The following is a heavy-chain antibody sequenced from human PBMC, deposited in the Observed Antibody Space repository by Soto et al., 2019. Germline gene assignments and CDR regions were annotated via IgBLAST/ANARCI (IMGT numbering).Heavy chain of an antibody. V-gene: IGHV4-39*01. CDR3: ARNRASGALDY. D-gene: IGHD2-8*02. Sequence: SETLSLTCALSGGSMSSGSYYWGWIRQPPGKGLEWIGSIYYNGNTYYNSSLKSRVTISADKNQFSLKLSSVTAADTAVYYCARNRASGALDYWGQGTLVTVSS. CDR2: IYYNGNT. J-gene: IGHJ4*02. CDR1: GGSMSSGSYY.